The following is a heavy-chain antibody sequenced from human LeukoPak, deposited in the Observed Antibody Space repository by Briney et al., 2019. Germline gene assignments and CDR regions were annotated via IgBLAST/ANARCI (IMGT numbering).Heavy chain of an antibody. J-gene: IGHJ4*02. Sequence: GGSLRLSCAASGFTFSSYGMHWVRQAPGKGLEWVAFIRYDGSNKYYADSVKGRFTISRDNSKNTLYLQMNSLRAEDTAVYYCVRDKVVGATLLDYWGQGTLVTVSS. CDR3: VRDKVVGATLLDY. D-gene: IGHD1-26*01. CDR2: IRYDGSNK. CDR1: GFTFSSYG. V-gene: IGHV3-30*02.